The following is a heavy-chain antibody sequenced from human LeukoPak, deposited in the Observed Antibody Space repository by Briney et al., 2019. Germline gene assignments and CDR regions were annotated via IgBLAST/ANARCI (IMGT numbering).Heavy chain of an antibody. J-gene: IGHJ5*02. Sequence: SQTLSLTCAISGDSVSSNSVTWNWIRQSPSRSLEWLGRTYYRSTWYNDYAVSVRGRITVNPDTSKNQFSLHLNSVTPEDTAVYYCARRLTQYDCFDPWGQGILATVSS. CDR2: TYYRSTWYN. CDR1: GDSVSSNSVT. CDR3: ARRLTQYDCFDP. D-gene: IGHD2-2*01. V-gene: IGHV6-1*01.